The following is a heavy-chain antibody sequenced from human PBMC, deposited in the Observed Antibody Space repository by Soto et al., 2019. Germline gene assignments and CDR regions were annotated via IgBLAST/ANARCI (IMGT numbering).Heavy chain of an antibody. D-gene: IGHD3-22*01. V-gene: IGHV3-23*01. CDR2: ISGSGGST. Sequence: RGSLRISCVSSEFTFSIYAMSWVRQAPGKGLDWVSAISGSGGSTYYADSVKGRFTISRDNSKNTLYLQMNSLRAEDTAVYYCAKDKSYYDSSGYLHDAFDIWGQGTLVTVSS. J-gene: IGHJ3*02. CDR1: EFTFSIYA. CDR3: AKDKSYYDSSGYLHDAFDI.